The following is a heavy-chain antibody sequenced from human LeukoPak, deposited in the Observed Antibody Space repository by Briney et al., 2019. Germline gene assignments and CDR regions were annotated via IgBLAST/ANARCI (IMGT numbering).Heavy chain of an antibody. D-gene: IGHD6-19*01. CDR1: GFSFSTYG. V-gene: IGHV3-30*02. CDR2: IRNDGSNK. J-gene: IGHJ4*02. CDR3: AKDKVAVGIDS. Sequence: TGGSLRLSCTASGFSFSTYGMHWVRQAPGSGLEWVAFIRNDGSNKFYADSVKGRFTISRDNSNNILYLQMNTLRPDDTANYYCAKDKVAVGIDSWGQGTLVTVSS.